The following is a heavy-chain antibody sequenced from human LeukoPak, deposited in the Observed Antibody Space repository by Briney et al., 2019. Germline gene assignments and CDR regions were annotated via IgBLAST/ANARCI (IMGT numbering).Heavy chain of an antibody. CDR2: IYSGGRT. D-gene: IGHD2-15*01. CDR3: ARVRCSGGSCHTQYFHH. Sequence: GGSLRLSCAASGFTVSSSYMSWVRQAPGKGLEWVSLIYSGGRTEYTDSVKGRFTIYTDNSKNTLYLQMNSLRAEDTAVYYCARVRCSGGSCHTQYFHHWGQGTLVTVST. V-gene: IGHV3-53*01. J-gene: IGHJ1*01. CDR1: GFTVSSSY.